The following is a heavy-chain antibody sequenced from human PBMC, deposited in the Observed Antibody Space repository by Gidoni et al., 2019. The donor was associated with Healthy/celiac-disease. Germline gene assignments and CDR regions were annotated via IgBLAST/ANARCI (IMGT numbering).Heavy chain of an antibody. CDR2: IYRSGST. CDR1: GGSISSYS. D-gene: IGHD3-3*01. V-gene: IGHV4-4*07. Sequence: QVQLQESGPGLVKPSETLSLTCTVSGGSISSYSRSWIRQPAGKGLEWIGRIYRSGSTNYNPSLKSRVTMSVDTSKNQFSLKLSSVTAADTAVYYCAREEGYDFWSGYLIGYFDYWGQGTLVTVSS. J-gene: IGHJ4*02. CDR3: AREEGYDFWSGYLIGYFDY.